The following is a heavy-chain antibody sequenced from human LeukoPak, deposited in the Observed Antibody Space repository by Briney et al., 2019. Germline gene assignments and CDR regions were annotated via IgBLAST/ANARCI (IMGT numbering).Heavy chain of an antibody. V-gene: IGHV3-33*01. CDR1: GFTFSSYG. CDR3: ARDAGERWTVDFDF. J-gene: IGHJ4*02. CDR2: IWYDGSKE. D-gene: IGHD3-16*01. Sequence: GGSLRLSCAASGFTFSSYGMHWVRQAPGKGPEWVAFIWYDGSKEYYADSVKGRFTISRDASKTTLYLQMNSLRVEDRAVYYCARDAGERWTVDFDFWGQGTLVTVSS.